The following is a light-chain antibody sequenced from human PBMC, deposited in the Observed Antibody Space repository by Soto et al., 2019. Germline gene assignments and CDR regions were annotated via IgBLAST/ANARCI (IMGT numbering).Light chain of an antibody. CDR2: EVS. CDR1: SSDVGGYNY. V-gene: IGLV2-14*01. Sequence: QSALTHPASVSRSPGQSITISCTGTSSDVGGYNYVSWYQQHPGKAPKLMLYEVSNRPSGVSNRFSGSKSGNTASLTISGLQAEDEADYYCSSYTTISTYVFGTGTKVTVL. CDR3: SSYTTISTYV. J-gene: IGLJ1*01.